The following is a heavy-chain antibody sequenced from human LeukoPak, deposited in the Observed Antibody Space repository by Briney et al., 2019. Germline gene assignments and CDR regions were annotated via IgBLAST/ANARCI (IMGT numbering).Heavy chain of an antibody. Sequence: GGSLRLSCAASGFTFSGYWMSWVRQAPGKGLEWVANIKQDGSEKSFVDSVKGRFTISRDNAKNSLYLQMNSLRAEDTAVYYCARRRGGGSMDVWGQGTTVTVSS. J-gene: IGHJ6*02. CDR2: IKQDGSEK. CDR3: ARRRGGGSMDV. CDR1: GFTFSGYW. D-gene: IGHD3-16*01. V-gene: IGHV3-7*01.